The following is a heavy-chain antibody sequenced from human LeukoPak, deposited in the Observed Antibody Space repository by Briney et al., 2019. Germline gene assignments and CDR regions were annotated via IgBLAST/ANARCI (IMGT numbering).Heavy chain of an antibody. D-gene: IGHD6-13*01. CDR1: GFTFSDYT. CDR3: ARGLHDRSWYGAH. V-gene: IGHV3-30*04. CDR2: LPPDGSYQ. Sequence: PGGSLRLSCAASGFTFSDYTMQWVRQAPGKGLEWVALLPPDGSYQYYADSLKGRFTMSRDNFKNALYLQMNSLRLEDTAVYYCARGLHDRSWYGAHWGQGTLLSVSS. J-gene: IGHJ4*02.